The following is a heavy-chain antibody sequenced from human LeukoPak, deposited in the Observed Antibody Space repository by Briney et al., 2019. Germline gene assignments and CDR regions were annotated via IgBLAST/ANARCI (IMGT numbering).Heavy chain of an antibody. CDR3: ARVGSSSWFFDY. V-gene: IGHV4-31*03. D-gene: IGHD6-13*01. Sequence: ASQTLSLTCTVSGGSISSGGYYWSWIRQHPGKGLEWIGYIYYSGSTYYNPSLKSRVTISVDTSKNQFSLKLSSVTAADTAVYYCARVGSSSWFFDYWGQGTLVTVSS. J-gene: IGHJ4*02. CDR1: GGSISSGGYY. CDR2: IYYSGST.